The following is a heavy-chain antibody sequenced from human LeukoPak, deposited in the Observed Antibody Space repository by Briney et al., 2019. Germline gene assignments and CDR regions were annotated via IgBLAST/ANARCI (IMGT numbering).Heavy chain of an antibody. J-gene: IGHJ4*02. CDR1: GGSISSYY. CDR3: ARADYYGSGLAFDY. V-gene: IGHV4-59*01. CDR2: IYYSGST. Sequence: SETLSLTCTVSGGSISSYYWSWIRQPPGKGLEWIGYIYYSGSTNYNPSLKSRVTISVDTSKNQFSLKLSSVTAADTAVYYCARADYYGSGLAFDYWGQGTLVTVSS. D-gene: IGHD3-10*01.